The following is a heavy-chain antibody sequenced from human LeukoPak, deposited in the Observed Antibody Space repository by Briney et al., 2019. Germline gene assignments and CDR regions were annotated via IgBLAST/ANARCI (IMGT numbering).Heavy chain of an antibody. CDR2: ISAYNSDT. CDR1: GGTFSSYA. J-gene: IGHJ3*02. Sequence: ASATVSCKASGGTFSSYAISWVRQAPGQGLEWMGWISAYNSDTNYAQKLQGRVTMTTDTSTSTAYMELRSLRSDDTAVYYCARGPESYYDILTGSPIGFDIWGQGTMVTVSS. D-gene: IGHD3-9*01. CDR3: ARGPESYYDILTGSPIGFDI. V-gene: IGHV1-18*01.